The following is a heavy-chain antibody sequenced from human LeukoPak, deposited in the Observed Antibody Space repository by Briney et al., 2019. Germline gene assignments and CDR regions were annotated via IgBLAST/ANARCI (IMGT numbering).Heavy chain of an antibody. CDR2: IYPGDSDT. CDR1: GYSFPNYL. CDR3: ARRDCTGGSCYRNAFDI. D-gene: IGHD2-15*01. Sequence: KDGESLKISCKGSGYSFPNYLIGWVRQMPGKGLEWMGIIYPGDSDTRYSPSFQGQVTVSADKSITTAYLQWSSLKASDTAMYYCARRDCTGGSCYRNAFDIWGQGTMVTVSS. V-gene: IGHV5-51*01. J-gene: IGHJ3*02.